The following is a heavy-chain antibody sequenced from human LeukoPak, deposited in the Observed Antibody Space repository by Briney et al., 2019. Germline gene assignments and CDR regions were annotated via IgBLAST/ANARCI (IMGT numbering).Heavy chain of an antibody. V-gene: IGHV3-33*01. J-gene: IGHJ4*02. D-gene: IGHD3-9*01. CDR1: GFTFSSYG. Sequence: PGGFLRLSCAASGFTFSSYGMHWVRQAPGKGLEWVAVIWYDGSNKYYADSVKGRFTISRDNSKNTVYLQMNSLRAEDTAVYYCAREGRYFDWLLRTTELDYWGQGTLVTVSS. CDR2: IWYDGSNK. CDR3: AREGRYFDWLLRTTELDY.